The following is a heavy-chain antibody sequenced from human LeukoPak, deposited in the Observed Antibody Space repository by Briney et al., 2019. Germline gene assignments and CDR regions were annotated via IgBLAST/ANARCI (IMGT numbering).Heavy chain of an antibody. V-gene: IGHV3-74*01. CDR1: GFTFSGYW. J-gene: IGHJ3*02. CDR3: AEHPGNYESASI. D-gene: IGHD3-22*01. CDR2: IDGYGSTI. Sequence: GGSLRLSCAASGFTFSGYWMHWVRQAPGKGLVWVSRIDGYGSTINYADSVKGRFTISRDNAKNMLYLQTNSLRAEDTAVYYCAEHPGNYESASIWGQGTMVTVSS.